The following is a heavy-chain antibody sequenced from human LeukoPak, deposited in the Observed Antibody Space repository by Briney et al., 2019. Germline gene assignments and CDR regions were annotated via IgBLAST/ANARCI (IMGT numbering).Heavy chain of an antibody. J-gene: IGHJ5*02. CDR2: INPNSGGT. CDR3: ARDKRPYSSSPLNWFDP. CDR1: GYTFTGYY. D-gene: IGHD6-13*01. Sequence: ASVKVSCKASGYTFTGYYMHWVRQAPGQGLEWMGWINPNSGGTNSAQKFQGRVTMTRDTSISTAYMELSRLRSDDTAVYYCARDKRPYSSSPLNWFDPWGQGTLVTVSS. V-gene: IGHV1-2*02.